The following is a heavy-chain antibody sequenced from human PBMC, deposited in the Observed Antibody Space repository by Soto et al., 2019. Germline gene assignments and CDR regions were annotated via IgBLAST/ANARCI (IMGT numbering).Heavy chain of an antibody. J-gene: IGHJ4*02. CDR2: IVVGSGNT. CDR3: ARMRYFDWFTLDY. D-gene: IGHD3-9*01. Sequence: GASVKVSCKASGFTFTSSAVQWVRQARGQRLEWIGWIVVGSGNTNYAQKFQERVTITRDMSTSTAYMELSSLRSDDTAVYYCARMRYFDWFTLDYWGQGTLVTVSS. CDR1: GFTFTSSA. V-gene: IGHV1-58*01.